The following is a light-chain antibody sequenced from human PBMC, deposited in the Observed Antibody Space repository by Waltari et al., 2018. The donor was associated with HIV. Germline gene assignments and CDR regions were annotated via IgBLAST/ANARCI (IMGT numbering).Light chain of an antibody. CDR2: GNN. Sequence: QSVLTQPPSASGTPGQRVTISCSGGRYNIGENFVYWFPQLPGTAPRLLVFGNNQRPSGVPDRFSGSKGGTSASLVISGLRSEDEGTYYCATWDDDLSGVVFGGGSKLTVL. CDR1: RYNIGENF. V-gene: IGLV1-47*01. J-gene: IGLJ2*01. CDR3: ATWDDDLSGVV.